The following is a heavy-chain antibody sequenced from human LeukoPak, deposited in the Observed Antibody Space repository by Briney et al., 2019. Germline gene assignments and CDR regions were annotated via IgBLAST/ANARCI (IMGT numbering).Heavy chain of an antibody. CDR1: GFNFSSYA. J-gene: IGHJ5*02. V-gene: IGHV3-30*01. CDR3: ARGREYFYGSGILGWIDP. D-gene: IGHD3-10*01. Sequence: PGGSLRLCCAASGFNFSSYAMHWVRQAPGKGLEWVAALSYEGSNEYYAVSEKGRFTISRDNSKNTLYLQMNSLRAEDMAVYYCARGREYFYGSGILGWIDPWGQGTLVTVSS. CDR2: LSYEGSNE.